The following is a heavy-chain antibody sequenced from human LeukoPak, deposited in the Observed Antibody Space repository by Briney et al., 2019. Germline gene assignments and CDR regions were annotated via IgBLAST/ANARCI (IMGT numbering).Heavy chain of an antibody. CDR3: SSFSGWYCLFDY. D-gene: IGHD6-19*01. CDR2: IYHSGST. J-gene: IGHJ4*02. V-gene: IGHV4-4*02. CDR1: GGSISSSNW. Sequence: PSGTLSLTCAVSGGSISSSNWWSWVRQPPGKGLEWIGEIYHSGSTNYNPSLKSRVTISVDKSKNQFSLKLSSVTAADTAVYYCSSFSGWYCLFDYWGQGTLVTVSS.